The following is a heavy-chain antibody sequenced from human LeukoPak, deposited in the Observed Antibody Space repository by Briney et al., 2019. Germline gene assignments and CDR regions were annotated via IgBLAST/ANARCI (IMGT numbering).Heavy chain of an antibody. CDR1: GGSFSTYY. J-gene: IGHJ5*02. V-gene: IGHV4-59*13. Sequence: SETLSLTSTVYGGSFSTYYWSWIRQPPGKGLEWIGFIYYSGSTSYNPSLQSRVTISLDTSKIQFSLKLTSVTAADTAVYYCARGYSLNWLDPWGQGTLVTVSS. D-gene: IGHD2-15*01. CDR2: IYYSGST. CDR3: ARGYSLNWLDP.